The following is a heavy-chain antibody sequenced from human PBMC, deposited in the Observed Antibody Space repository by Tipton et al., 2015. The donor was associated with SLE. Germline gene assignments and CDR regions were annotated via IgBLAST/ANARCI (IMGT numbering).Heavy chain of an antibody. CDR1: GYSINTDSY. CDR2: IYHSGTT. Sequence: LRLSCAVSGYSINTDSYWGWIRQPPGKGLEWIGSIYHSGTTYYNPSLKSRVTISVDTSKNQISLKLRSVTATDTAVYYCAGTPWLVRFEYWGQGTLVNVS. CDR3: AGTPWLVRFEY. V-gene: IGHV4-38-2*01. J-gene: IGHJ4*02. D-gene: IGHD6-19*01.